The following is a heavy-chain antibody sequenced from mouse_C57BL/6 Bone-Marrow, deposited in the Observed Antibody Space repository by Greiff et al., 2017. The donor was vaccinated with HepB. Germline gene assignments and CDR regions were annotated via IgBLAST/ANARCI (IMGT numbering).Heavy chain of an antibody. CDR2: INSDGGST. CDR3: GRRTSCIYSDYDGGFAY. J-gene: IGHJ3*01. Sequence: EVQGVESGGGLVQPGESLKLSCESNEYEFPSHDMSWVRKTPEKRLELLAAINSDGGSTYYPDTMERRYIISRDNTKKTLYLQMSSLRSEDTALYYCGRRTSCIYSDYDGGFAYWGLGTLVTVSA. V-gene: IGHV5-2*01. CDR1: EYEFPSHD. D-gene: IGHD2-4*01.